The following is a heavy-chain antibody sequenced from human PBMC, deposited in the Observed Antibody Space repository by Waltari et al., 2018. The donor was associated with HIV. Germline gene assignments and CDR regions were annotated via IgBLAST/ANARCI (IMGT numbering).Heavy chain of an antibody. J-gene: IGHJ3*02. CDR1: RFTFSSYS. Sequence: EVQLVESGGGLVKPGGSLRLSCAASRFTFSSYSMNWVRQAPGKGLEWVSSISSGSVYIYYEDSVKGRFTISRDNAKNSLYLQMNSLRAEDTAVYYCARDEAEMATLTAFDIWGQGTMVTVSS. D-gene: IGHD5-12*01. V-gene: IGHV3-21*01. CDR3: ARDEAEMATLTAFDI. CDR2: ISSGSVYI.